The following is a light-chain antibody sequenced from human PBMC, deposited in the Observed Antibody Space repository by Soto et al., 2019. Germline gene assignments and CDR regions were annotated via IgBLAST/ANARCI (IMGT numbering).Light chain of an antibody. CDR1: QSISRW. V-gene: IGKV1-5*01. Sequence: IQSIQTPSTLSASVGDRVTISCRASQSISRWLAWYQQKPGKAPKVLIWDASSLQRGVPSRFSGSGSGTEFTLTISILQPDDFATYCCQQYNAYSTWTFGQGTKVDI. CDR2: DAS. CDR3: QQYNAYSTWT. J-gene: IGKJ1*01.